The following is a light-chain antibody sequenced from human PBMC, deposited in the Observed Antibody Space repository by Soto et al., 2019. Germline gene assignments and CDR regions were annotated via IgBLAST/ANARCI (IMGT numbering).Light chain of an antibody. CDR2: KAS. Sequence: DIPMTQSPSTLSASVGDRVTITCRASQSISSWLAWYQQKPGKAPKLLIYKASNLESGVPSRFSGSGSGTEFTLTISSLQPDDFATYYCQQYNSYRTFGQGTKVEIK. V-gene: IGKV1-5*03. CDR3: QQYNSYRT. CDR1: QSISSW. J-gene: IGKJ1*01.